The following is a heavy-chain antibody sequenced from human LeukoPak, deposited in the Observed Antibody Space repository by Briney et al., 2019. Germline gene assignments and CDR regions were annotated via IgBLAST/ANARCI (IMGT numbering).Heavy chain of an antibody. Sequence: GRSLRLSCAASGFTFSSYALHWVRQAPGKGLEWVGVILYDGTMQYYADSVKGRFTISRDNSKNTLYLQMNSLRAEDTAVYYCARVPSQGYSSGWYYFDYWGQGTLVTVSS. CDR1: GFTFSSYA. D-gene: IGHD6-19*01. CDR2: ILYDGTMQ. CDR3: ARVPSQGYSSGWYYFDY. J-gene: IGHJ4*02. V-gene: IGHV3-30*04.